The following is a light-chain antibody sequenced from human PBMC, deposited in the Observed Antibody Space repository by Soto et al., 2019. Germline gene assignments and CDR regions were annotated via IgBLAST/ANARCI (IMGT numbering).Light chain of an antibody. CDR2: SAS. Sequence: DIVMTHSPATVSASPGEGATLSCRASQSVGRSLAWYQKKSGQAPRLLIFSASTRVTGIPARFSGSGSGTEFTLIISSLQSEDIAIYYCQQYYYWPLTFGGGTKVDIK. CDR3: QQYYYWPLT. CDR1: QSVGRS. J-gene: IGKJ4*01. V-gene: IGKV3D-15*01.